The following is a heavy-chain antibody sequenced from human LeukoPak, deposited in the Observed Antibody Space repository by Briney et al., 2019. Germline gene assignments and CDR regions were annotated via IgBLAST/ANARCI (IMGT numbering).Heavy chain of an antibody. CDR2: INHSGST. Sequence: SETLSLTCAVYGGSFSGYYWSWIRQPPGKGLEGIGEINHSGSTNYNPSLKSRVTISVDTSKNQFSLKLSSVTAADTAVYYCARIPSYGDFAGKNDYWGQGTLVTDSS. CDR3: ARIPSYGDFAGKNDY. D-gene: IGHD5-18*01. CDR1: GGSFSGYY. J-gene: IGHJ4*02. V-gene: IGHV4-34*01.